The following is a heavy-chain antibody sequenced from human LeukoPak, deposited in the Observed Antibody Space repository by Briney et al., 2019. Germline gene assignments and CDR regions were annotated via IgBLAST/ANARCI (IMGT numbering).Heavy chain of an antibody. CDR3: ARDYDFWSGYTIGGPYGMDV. CDR2: INPNSGGT. D-gene: IGHD3-3*01. J-gene: IGHJ6*02. Sequence: ASVKVSCKASGYTFTGYYMHWVRQAPGQGLEWMGRINPNSGGTNYAQKFQGRVTMTRDTSISTAYMELSRLRSDDTAVYYCARDYDFWSGYTIGGPYGMDVWGQGTTVTASS. V-gene: IGHV1-2*06. CDR1: GYTFTGYY.